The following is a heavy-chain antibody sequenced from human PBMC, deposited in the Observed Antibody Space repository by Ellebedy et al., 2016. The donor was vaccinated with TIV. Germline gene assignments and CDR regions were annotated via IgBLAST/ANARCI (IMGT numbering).Heavy chain of an antibody. J-gene: IGHJ6*02. CDR1: GFTVSNNY. CDR2: IFSAGST. D-gene: IGHD5/OR15-5a*01. CDR3: AKDKVYDDYYYYGMDV. V-gene: IGHV3-66*02. Sequence: GESLKISXAVSGFTVSNNYMTWVRQAPGKGLEWVSVIFSAGSTYYADSVKGRFTISRDNSKNTVYLQMNSLRAEDTAVYYCAKDKVYDDYYYYGMDVWGQGTTVTVSS.